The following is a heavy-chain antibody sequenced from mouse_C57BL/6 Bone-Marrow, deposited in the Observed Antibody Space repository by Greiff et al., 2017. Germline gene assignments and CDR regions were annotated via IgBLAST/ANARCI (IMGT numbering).Heavy chain of an antibody. CDR1: GYSITSGYY. J-gene: IGHJ2*01. Sequence: EVQLQQSGPGLVKPSQSLSLTCSVTGYSITSGYYWNWIRQFPGNKLEWMGYISYDGSNNYNPSLKNRISITRDTSKNQFFLKLNSVTTEDTATYYCGYYYGSSYGDYWGQGTTLTVSS. CDR3: GYYYGSSYGDY. V-gene: IGHV3-6*01. CDR2: ISYDGSN. D-gene: IGHD1-1*01.